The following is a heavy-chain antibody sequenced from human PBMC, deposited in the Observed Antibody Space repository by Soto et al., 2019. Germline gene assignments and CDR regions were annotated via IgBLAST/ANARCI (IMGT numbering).Heavy chain of an antibody. CDR3: ARREIQGPIDY. D-gene: IGHD1-26*01. Sequence: PSETLSLTCAVSGGSISSSNWWNWVRQPPGKGLEWIGEIHHTGSTSYNPSLKSRVTISVDTSKNQFSLKLTSVTAVDTAVYYCARREIQGPIDYWGQGTLVTVSS. CDR2: IHHTGST. V-gene: IGHV4-4*02. J-gene: IGHJ4*02. CDR1: GGSISSSNW.